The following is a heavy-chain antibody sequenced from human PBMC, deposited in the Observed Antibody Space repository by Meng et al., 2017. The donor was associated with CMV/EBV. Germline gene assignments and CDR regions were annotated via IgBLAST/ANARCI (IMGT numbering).Heavy chain of an antibody. V-gene: IGHV1-8*01. CDR3: ARGLDPTTVENWFDP. CDR1: GYTFTSYD. D-gene: IGHD4-23*01. Sequence: ASVKVSCKASGYTFTSYDINWVRQATGQGLEWMGWMNPNSGNTGYAQKFQGRVTMTRNTSMSTAYMELSSLRSEDTAVYYCARGLDPTTVENWFDPWGQGTLVTVSS. J-gene: IGHJ5*02. CDR2: MNPNSGNT.